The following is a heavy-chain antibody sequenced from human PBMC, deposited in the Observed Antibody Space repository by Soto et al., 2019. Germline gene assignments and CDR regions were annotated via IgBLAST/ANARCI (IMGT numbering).Heavy chain of an antibody. Sequence: EVQLVESGGGIVQPGGSLRLSCAASGFTFSSYWMHWVRQAPGKGLVWVSRINSDESSTSYADSVEGRFTISRDNAKNARALQMNILRADDTAVYYCASTITMVRGHGMDVWGQGTTVTVSS. D-gene: IGHD3-10*01. CDR2: INSDESST. CDR3: ASTITMVRGHGMDV. CDR1: GFTFSSYW. J-gene: IGHJ6*02. V-gene: IGHV3-74*01.